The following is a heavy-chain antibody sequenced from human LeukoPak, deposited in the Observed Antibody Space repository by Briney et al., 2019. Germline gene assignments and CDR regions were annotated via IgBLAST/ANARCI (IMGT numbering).Heavy chain of an antibody. CDR2: ISGSGGST. V-gene: IGHV3-23*01. D-gene: IGHD6-13*01. CDR1: GFTFSSYA. Sequence: GGSLRLSCAASGFTFSSYAMSWVRQAPGKGLEWVSAISGSGGSTYYADSVRGRFTISRDNSKNTLYLQMNSLRAEDTAVYYCAKGRSSSWFHYFDYWGLGTLVTVSS. J-gene: IGHJ4*02. CDR3: AKGRSSSWFHYFDY.